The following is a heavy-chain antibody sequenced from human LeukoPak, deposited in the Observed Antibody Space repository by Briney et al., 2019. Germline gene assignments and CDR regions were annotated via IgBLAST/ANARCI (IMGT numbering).Heavy chain of an antibody. V-gene: IGHV3-48*03. Sequence: GGCLRLSCAASGFTFSSYEMNWVRQAPGKGLEWVSYISSSGSTIYYADSVKGRFTISRDNSKNTLYLQMNSLKSEDTAVYYCAKDYSSGWYGHFDYWGQGTLVTVSS. J-gene: IGHJ4*02. CDR3: AKDYSSGWYGHFDY. D-gene: IGHD6-19*01. CDR2: ISSSGSTI. CDR1: GFTFSSYE.